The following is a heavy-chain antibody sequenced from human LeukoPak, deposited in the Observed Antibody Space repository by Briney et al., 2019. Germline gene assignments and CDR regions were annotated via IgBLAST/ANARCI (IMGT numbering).Heavy chain of an antibody. D-gene: IGHD6-19*01. CDR1: GYTFTGYY. J-gene: IGHJ3*02. V-gene: IGHV1-2*02. CDR2: INPNSGGT. CDR3: ASLRIAVAGLTADDAFDI. Sequence: GASVKVSCKASGYTFTGYYMHWVRQAPGQGLEWMGWINPNSGGTNYAQKFQGRVTMTRDMSTSTVYMELSSLRSEDTAVYYCASLRIAVAGLTADDAFDIWGQGTMVTVSS.